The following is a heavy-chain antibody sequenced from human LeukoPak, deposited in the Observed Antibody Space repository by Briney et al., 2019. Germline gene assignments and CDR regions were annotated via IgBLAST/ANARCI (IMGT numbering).Heavy chain of an antibody. CDR3: ATTRGVITLDGYHYYIDV. J-gene: IGHJ6*03. Sequence: PSDTLSLTCAVYGGPFSDFYCTWIRQPPGKGLDWIGEINHSGNTKYNPSLKSRVTILLDTSKNQCSLKVRSVTAADTAVYYCATTRGVITLDGYHYYIDVWGKGTTVIVSS. CDR2: INHSGNT. V-gene: IGHV4-34*01. CDR1: GGPFSDFY. D-gene: IGHD3-10*01.